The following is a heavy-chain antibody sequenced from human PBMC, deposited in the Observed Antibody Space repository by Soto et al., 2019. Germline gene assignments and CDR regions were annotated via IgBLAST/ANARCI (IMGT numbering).Heavy chain of an antibody. J-gene: IGHJ4*02. CDR2: ISKSGGTT. V-gene: IGHV3-48*03. CDR3: VREGHYYFDY. Sequence: PGGSLRLSCAASGFTFSAYEMHWVRQAPGQGLEWVSYISKSGGTTYYADSVKGRFNISRDDAKNSVYLQMSSLRPEDMAVYKCVREGHYYFDYWGQGALVTVSS. CDR1: GFTFSAYE.